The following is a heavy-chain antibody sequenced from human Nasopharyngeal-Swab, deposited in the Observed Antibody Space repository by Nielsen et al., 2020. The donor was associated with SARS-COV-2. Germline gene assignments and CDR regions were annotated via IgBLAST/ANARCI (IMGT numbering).Heavy chain of an antibody. D-gene: IGHD1-1*01. CDR1: GFTFSSYA. Sequence: GGSLSLSCAASGFTFSSYAMHWVRQAPGKGLEWVAVISYDGSNKYYADSVKGRFTISRDNSKNTLYLQMNSLRAEDTAVYYCARDRGGTWRDYYYYYGMDVWGQGNTVTVSS. CDR3: ARDRGGTWRDYYYYYGMDV. V-gene: IGHV3-30*04. CDR2: ISYDGSNK. J-gene: IGHJ6*02.